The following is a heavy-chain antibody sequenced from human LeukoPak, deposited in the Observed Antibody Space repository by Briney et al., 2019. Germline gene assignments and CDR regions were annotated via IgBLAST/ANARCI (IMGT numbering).Heavy chain of an antibody. CDR2: IKQDGSEK. V-gene: IGHV3-7*03. D-gene: IGHD6-19*01. CDR1: GFTFSSYW. Sequence: PGGSLRLSCAASGFTFSSYWMSWVRQAPGKGLEWVANIKQDGSEKYYVDSVKGRFTISRDNAKNSLYLQMNSLRAEDTAVYYCARVGPYSSGWYDYYYYGMDVWGQGTTVTVSS. CDR3: ARVGPYSSGWYDYYYYGMDV. J-gene: IGHJ6*02.